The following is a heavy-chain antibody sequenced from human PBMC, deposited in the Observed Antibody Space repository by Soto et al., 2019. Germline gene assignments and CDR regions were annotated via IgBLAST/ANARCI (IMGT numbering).Heavy chain of an antibody. CDR1: GYTFTRYT. CDR2: INPDNGNT. D-gene: IGHD1-20*01. J-gene: IGHJ5*02. Sequence: QVQLVQSGAEVKKPGASVKISCKASGYTFTRYTMNWVRQAPGQRLEWMGWINPDNGNTKSSQKFQDRVIITRDTSASTAYMDLSSLRSEDTAVYYCASGIETGQRDPWGQGNLVTVSS. V-gene: IGHV1-3*01. CDR3: ASGIETGQRDP.